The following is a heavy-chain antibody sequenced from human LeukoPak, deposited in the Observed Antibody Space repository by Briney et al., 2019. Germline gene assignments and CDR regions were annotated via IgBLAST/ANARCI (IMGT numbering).Heavy chain of an antibody. CDR3: ARDRYLGYSYGYIGNWFDP. J-gene: IGHJ5*02. CDR1: GGSISSYY. CDR2: IYTSGST. Sequence: SETLSLTCTVSGGSISSYYWSWIRQPAGKGLEWIGRIYTSGSTNYNPSLKSRVAMSVDTSKNQFSLKLSSVTAADTAVYYCARDRYLGYSYGYIGNWFDPWGQGTLVTVSS. V-gene: IGHV4-4*07. D-gene: IGHD5-18*01.